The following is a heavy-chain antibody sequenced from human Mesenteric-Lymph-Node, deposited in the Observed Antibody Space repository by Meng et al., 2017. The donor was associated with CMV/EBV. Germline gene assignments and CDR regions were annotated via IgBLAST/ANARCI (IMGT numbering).Heavy chain of an antibody. D-gene: IGHD6-6*01. Sequence: GGSLRLSCAASGFIFSNYEMNWVRQAPGKGLEWVAHIDTSGTSTYYADSVKGRFTISRDNSKNSLYLQMNSLRTEDTALYYCAKDITAARYYYYHGMDVWGQGTTVTVSS. CDR3: AKDITAARYYYYHGMDV. J-gene: IGHJ6*02. V-gene: IGHV3-48*03. CDR1: GFIFSNYE. CDR2: IDTSGTST.